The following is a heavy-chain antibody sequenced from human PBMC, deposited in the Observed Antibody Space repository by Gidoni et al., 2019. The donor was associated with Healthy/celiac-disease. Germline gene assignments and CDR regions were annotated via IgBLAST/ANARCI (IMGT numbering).Heavy chain of an antibody. CDR1: GFTFSSYA. V-gene: IGHV3-30*18. Sequence: QVQLVESGGAVVQPGRSLRLPCAASGFTFSSYAMHWVRQAPGKGLEWVAVISVDGSYKYYSDSVKGRFTISRDNSKNTLYLQMNSLRDEDTAVYYCAKDLSGSGSFDYWGQGTLVTVSS. J-gene: IGHJ4*02. D-gene: IGHD3-10*01. CDR3: AKDLSGSGSFDY. CDR2: ISVDGSYK.